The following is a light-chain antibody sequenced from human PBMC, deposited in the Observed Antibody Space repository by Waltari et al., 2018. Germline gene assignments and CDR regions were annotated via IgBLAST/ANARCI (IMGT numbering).Light chain of an antibody. CDR3: SSLSSSTAGI. CDR2: DVS. J-gene: IGLJ2*01. CDR1: SSDIGAFTF. Sequence: QSGLTQLASVSGSPGQSITISCAATSSDIGAFTFISWYQQRPGKAPELLVYDVSHRPSGVSTRFSGSKSDNTAALTISGLQAEDEAVYYCSSLSSSTAGIFGGGTKVTVL. V-gene: IGLV2-14*01.